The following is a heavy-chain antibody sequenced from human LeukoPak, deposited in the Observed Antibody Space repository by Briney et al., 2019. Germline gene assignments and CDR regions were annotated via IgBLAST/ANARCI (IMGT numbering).Heavy chain of an antibody. D-gene: IGHD3-3*01. CDR1: GGSISSYY. CDR2: IYYSGST. V-gene: IGHV4-59*01. Sequence: KPSETLSLTCTVSGGSISSYYWSWIRQPPGKGLEWIEYIYYSGSTNYNPSLKSRVTISVDTSKNQFSLKLSSVTAADTAVYYCARGGVGTHWFDPWGQGTLVTVSS. CDR3: ARGGVGTHWFDP. J-gene: IGHJ5*02.